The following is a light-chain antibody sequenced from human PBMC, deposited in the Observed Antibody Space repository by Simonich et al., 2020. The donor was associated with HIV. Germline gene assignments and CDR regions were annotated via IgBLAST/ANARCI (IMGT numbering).Light chain of an antibody. V-gene: IGKV4-1*01. CDR1: QSVLYSSNNKDH. CDR2: WAA. Sequence: DIVMTQSPDSLAVSLGERATINCKSSQSVLYSSNNKDHLAWYQQKPGQPPKLLIYWAATRDSGVPDRFSGSGSGTDFTLTISSLQAEDVAVYYCQQYYSSPHTFGQGTRLEIK. J-gene: IGKJ2*01. CDR3: QQYYSSPHT.